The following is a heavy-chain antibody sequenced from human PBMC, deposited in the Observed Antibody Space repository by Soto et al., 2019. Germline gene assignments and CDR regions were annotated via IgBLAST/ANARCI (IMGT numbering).Heavy chain of an antibody. CDR3: ARNRAGGLNYYYYMDV. V-gene: IGHV3-21*01. CDR2: ISSSSSNI. Sequence: EVQLVESGGGLVKPGGSLKLSWAASGLTSSGYRMNWFRRAPGKGLEWVSSISSSSSNIYSADSVKGRFTTSRDNAKNSLYLQMNSLRAEDTAVYYCARNRAGGLNYYYYMDVWGKGTTVTVSS. J-gene: IGHJ6*03. D-gene: IGHD1-26*01. CDR1: GLTSSGYR.